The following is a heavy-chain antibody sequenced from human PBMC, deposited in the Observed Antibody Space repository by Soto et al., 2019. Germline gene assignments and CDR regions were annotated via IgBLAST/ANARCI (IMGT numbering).Heavy chain of an antibody. D-gene: IGHD3-9*01. Sequence: GESLKISCRTSGYTFTDYWIAWVRQMPGRGLEWMGIIYPYDSETTYGPSLQGQVTISADKSTNTAYLHLSGLKASDTGMYYCARGLRYFDSLSCTYYFDYWGQGTQVTVSS. V-gene: IGHV5-51*01. CDR2: IYPYDSET. CDR3: ARGLRYFDSLSCTYYFDY. CDR1: GYTFTDYW. J-gene: IGHJ4*02.